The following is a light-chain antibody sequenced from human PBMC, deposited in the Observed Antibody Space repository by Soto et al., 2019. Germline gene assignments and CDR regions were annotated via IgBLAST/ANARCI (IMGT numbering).Light chain of an antibody. Sequence: DIQMTHSPSTLSASVGDRVSITCRASQSISSWLAWYQQKPGKAPKLLVYAASTLQSGVPSRFSGSGSGTEFTLTISSLQPEDFATYYCQQLNSYPITFGQGTRLEIK. CDR1: QSISSW. CDR3: QQLNSYPIT. CDR2: AAS. V-gene: IGKV1-5*01. J-gene: IGKJ5*01.